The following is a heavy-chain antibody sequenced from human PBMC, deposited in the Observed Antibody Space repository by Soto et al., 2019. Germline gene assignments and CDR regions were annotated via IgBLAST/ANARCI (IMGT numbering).Heavy chain of an antibody. CDR1: GYPFTTYD. V-gene: IGHV1-8*01. D-gene: IGHD3-10*01. CDR3: VSRGYGIDY. CDR2: MNPNSGDT. Sequence: QVQLVQSGAEVKKPGASVKVSCKASGYPFTTYDVSWVRQASGQGLEWMGWMNPNSGDTGYAPKFQSRVTMTRDISTSTAYMELGSLRSDDTAVYYCVSRGYGIDYWGRGTLVTVSS. J-gene: IGHJ4*01.